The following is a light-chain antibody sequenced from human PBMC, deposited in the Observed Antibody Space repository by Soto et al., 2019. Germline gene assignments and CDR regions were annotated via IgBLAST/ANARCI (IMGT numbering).Light chain of an antibody. CDR3: QQSYSTLPYT. CDR1: QSISSY. J-gene: IGKJ2*01. CDR2: GAS. V-gene: IGKV1-39*01. Sequence: DLQMTQSPSSLSASVGDRVTITCRASQSISSYLNWYQQKPGKAPKLLIYGASSLQSGVPSRFSGSGSGTDFTLTISSLQPEDFATYYCQQSYSTLPYTFGQGTKLEIK.